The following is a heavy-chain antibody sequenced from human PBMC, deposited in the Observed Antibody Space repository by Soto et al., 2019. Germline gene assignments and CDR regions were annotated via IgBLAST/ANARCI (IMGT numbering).Heavy chain of an antibody. CDR2: VYDTWST. CDR3: VRQGIGFLHGLVDV. V-gene: IGHV4-59*08. J-gene: IGHJ6*01. CDR1: SGPSKSHN. Sequence: QVQVQQSGPGLVKPSETLSLTCTVSSGPSKSHNWGWIRQPPGRGLEWIGYVYDTWSTSYNPSLKSRFNVSADTSTNRISLTLIFVTAADTAVYYCVRQGIGFLHGLVDVWGQGTTVIVSS. D-gene: IGHD3-10*01.